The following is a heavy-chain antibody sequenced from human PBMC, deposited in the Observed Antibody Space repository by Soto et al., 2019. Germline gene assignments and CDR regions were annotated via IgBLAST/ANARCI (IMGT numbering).Heavy chain of an antibody. D-gene: IGHD3-10*01. J-gene: IGHJ6*02. CDR2: IRSKAYGGTT. Sequence: GGSLRLSCTASGFTFGDFAMSWFRHAPGKGQEWVGFIRSKAYGGTTDYAASVKGRFTISRDDSKSIAHLQMNSLKTEDTAAYYCTAYRSSITMRRGVIIGDYYYNGMDVWGQGTTVTVSS. CDR3: TAYRSSITMRRGVIIGDYYYNGMDV. CDR1: GFTFGDFA. V-gene: IGHV3-49*03.